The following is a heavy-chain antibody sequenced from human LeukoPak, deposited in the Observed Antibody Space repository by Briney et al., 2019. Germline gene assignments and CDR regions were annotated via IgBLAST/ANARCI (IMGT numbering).Heavy chain of an antibody. CDR1: GFTFSSYG. V-gene: IGHV3-33*01. D-gene: IGHD6-19*01. CDR2: IWYDGSNK. Sequence: GRSLRLSCAASGFTFSSYGMRWVRQAPGKGLEWVAVIWYDGSNKYYADSVKGRFTISRDNSKNTLYLQMNSLRAEDTAVYYCARGSYSIAVAVRDWGQGTLVTVSS. J-gene: IGHJ4*02. CDR3: ARGSYSIAVAVRD.